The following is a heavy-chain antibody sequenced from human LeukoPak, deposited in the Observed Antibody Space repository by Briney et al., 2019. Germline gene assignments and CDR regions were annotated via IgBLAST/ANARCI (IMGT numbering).Heavy chain of an antibody. V-gene: IGHV3-48*03. D-gene: IGHD6-13*01. CDR2: IGRTGNSI. J-gene: IGHJ4*02. CDR1: GFTLSSYE. CDR3: ARGPYSSNWYVDY. Sequence: PGGSLRLSCAASGFTLSSYEMNWVLLAPGKGLEWISYIGRTGNSIYYADSVKGRFTISRDSAKNSLYLQMNSLRAEDTAVYYCARGPYSSNWYVDYWGQGTLVTVAS.